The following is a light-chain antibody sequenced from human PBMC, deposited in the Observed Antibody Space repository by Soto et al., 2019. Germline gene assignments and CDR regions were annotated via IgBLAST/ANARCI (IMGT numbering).Light chain of an antibody. CDR3: ATWDDSLGGVV. V-gene: IGLV1-47*01. CDR1: TSNIGSNY. CDR2: RNN. Sequence: QSVLTQPPSASGTPGQRVTISCSGSTSNIGSNYVYWYQQLPGTAPRLLIYRNNHRPSGVPDRFSGSKSGTSASLAISGLRSEDEADYYCATWDDSLGGVVFGGGTKLTVL. J-gene: IGLJ2*01.